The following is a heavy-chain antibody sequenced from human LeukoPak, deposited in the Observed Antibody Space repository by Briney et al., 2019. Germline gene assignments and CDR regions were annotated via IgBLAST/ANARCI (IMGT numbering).Heavy chain of an antibody. J-gene: IGHJ6*02. Sequence: ASVKVSCKASGYTFTSYGISWVRQAPGQGLEWMGWISAYNGNTNYAQKLQGRVTMTTDTSTSTAYMELRSLRSDDTAVYYCARELPYSSSWHYYGMDVWGQGTTVTVSS. D-gene: IGHD6-13*01. CDR3: ARELPYSSSWHYYGMDV. CDR2: ISAYNGNT. V-gene: IGHV1-18*01. CDR1: GYTFTSYG.